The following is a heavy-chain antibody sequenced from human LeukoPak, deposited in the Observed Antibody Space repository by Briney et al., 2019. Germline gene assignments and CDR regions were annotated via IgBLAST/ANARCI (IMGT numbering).Heavy chain of an antibody. CDR1: GFTFSSYS. J-gene: IGHJ4*02. Sequence: GGSLRLSCAASGFTFSSYSMNWVRQAPGKGLEWVSYISSSSSTIYYADSVKGRFTISSDNANNSLYLQMNSLRAEDTAVYYCARNQASGSGSYYKAYWGQGTLVTVSS. D-gene: IGHD3-10*01. CDR3: ARNQASGSGSYYKAY. CDR2: ISSSSSTI. V-gene: IGHV3-48*04.